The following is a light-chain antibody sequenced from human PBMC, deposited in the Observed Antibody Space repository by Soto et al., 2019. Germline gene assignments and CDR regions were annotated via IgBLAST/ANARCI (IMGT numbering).Light chain of an antibody. CDR2: DVS. Sequence: QSALTQPASVSGSPGQSITISCTGTSSDVGGYNYVSWYQQHPGKAPKFMIYDVSSRPSGVSNRFSGSKSGNTASLTISGLQAEDEADYYCCSYTTSNTRQIVFGTGTKLHRP. CDR1: SSDVGGYNY. V-gene: IGLV2-14*03. J-gene: IGLJ1*01. CDR3: CSYTTSNTRQIV.